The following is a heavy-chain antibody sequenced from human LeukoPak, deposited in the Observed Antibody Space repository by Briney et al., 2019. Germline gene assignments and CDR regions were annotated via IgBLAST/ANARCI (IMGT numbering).Heavy chain of an antibody. D-gene: IGHD4-11*01. CDR3: ARSYSKWYFDY. Sequence: VASVKVSCKASGYTFTGYYMHWVRQAPGQGLEWMGWINPNSGGTNYAQKFQGWVTMTRDTSISTAYMELSRLRSDDTAVYYCARSYSKWYFDYWGQGTLVTVSS. J-gene: IGHJ4*02. CDR2: INPNSGGT. CDR1: GYTFTGYY. V-gene: IGHV1-2*04.